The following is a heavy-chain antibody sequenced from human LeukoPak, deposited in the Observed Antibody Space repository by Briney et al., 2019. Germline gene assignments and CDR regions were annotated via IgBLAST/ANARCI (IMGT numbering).Heavy chain of an antibody. Sequence: PGGSLRLSCAASGFTFSSYGMHWVRQAPGRGLEWVSSISSSSSYIYYADSVKGRFTISRDNAKNSLYLQMNSLRAEDTAVYYCARAPHGGYADYWGQGTLVTVSS. CDR3: ARAPHGGYADY. D-gene: IGHD5-12*01. J-gene: IGHJ4*02. CDR1: GFTFSSYG. CDR2: ISSSSSYI. V-gene: IGHV3-21*01.